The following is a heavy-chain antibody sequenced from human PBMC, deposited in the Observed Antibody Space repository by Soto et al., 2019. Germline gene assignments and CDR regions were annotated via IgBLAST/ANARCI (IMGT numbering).Heavy chain of an antibody. CDR3: ARRGSGTYYDY. Sequence: EVPLLESGGGLVQPGGSLRLSCAASGFTFSSYAMRWVRQAPVKGLEWVSAISGSGGSTYYADSVKGRFTISRDNPNHTPYPPMNTLRAEDTAVYYCARRGSGTYYDYWGQGTLVTVSS. V-gene: IGHV3-23*01. D-gene: IGHD1-26*01. CDR2: ISGSGGST. J-gene: IGHJ4*02. CDR1: GFTFSSYA.